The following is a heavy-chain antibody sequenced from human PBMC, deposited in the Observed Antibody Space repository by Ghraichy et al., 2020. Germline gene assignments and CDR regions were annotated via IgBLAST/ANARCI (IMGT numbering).Heavy chain of an antibody. Sequence: SVKVSCKASGGTFSSYTISWVRQAPGQGLEWMGRIIPILGIANYAQKFQGRVTITADKSTSTAYMELSSLRSEDTAVYYCAGRTYYYDSRTGDDAFDIWGQGTMVTVSS. V-gene: IGHV1-69*02. CDR1: GGTFSSYT. CDR3: AGRTYYYDSRTGDDAFDI. D-gene: IGHD3-22*01. J-gene: IGHJ3*02. CDR2: IIPILGIA.